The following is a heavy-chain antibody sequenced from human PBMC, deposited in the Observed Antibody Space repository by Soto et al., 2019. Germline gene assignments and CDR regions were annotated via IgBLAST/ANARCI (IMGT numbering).Heavy chain of an antibody. V-gene: IGHV3-7*04. D-gene: IGHD1-26*01. J-gene: IGHJ4*02. CDR1: GFNFRSYW. CDR3: ARGGSNFDY. Sequence: EVRLVESGGSLVQPGGSLRLSCAASGFNFRSYWMNWVRQTPGKGLEWVANIEQDGGEKFYMESVKGRFTVFRDNAKKSVYLQMTSLRAEDTAVYYCARGGSNFDYWGQGTLVTVSP. CDR2: IEQDGGEK.